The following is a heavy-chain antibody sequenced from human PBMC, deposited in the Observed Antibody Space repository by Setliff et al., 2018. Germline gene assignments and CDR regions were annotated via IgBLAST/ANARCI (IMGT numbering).Heavy chain of an antibody. Sequence: GGSLRLSCAASGFTFSDYYMSWIRQAPGKGLGWVSTISGSGGNTYYADSVKGRFTISRDNSKNTLYLQMNSLRAEDTAVYYCARDHVYGSQYYYYYYGMDVWGQGTTVTVSS. D-gene: IGHD3-10*01. V-gene: IGHV3-23*01. CDR1: GFTFSDYY. CDR3: ARDHVYGSQYYYYYYGMDV. CDR2: ISGSGGNT. J-gene: IGHJ6*02.